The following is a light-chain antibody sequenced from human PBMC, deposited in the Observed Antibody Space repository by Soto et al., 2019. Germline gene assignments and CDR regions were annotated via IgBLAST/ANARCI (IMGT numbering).Light chain of an antibody. Sequence: QSALTQPASVSGSPGQSITISCTGTSSDIDVYDLVSWYQQHPGKAPKFIIYEATKRPSGVSNRFSGSKSGNTASLTISGLQAEDEADYYCCSYAGDTTPIFGGGTKLTVL. J-gene: IGLJ2*01. CDR2: EAT. V-gene: IGLV2-23*01. CDR1: SSDIDVYDL. CDR3: CSYAGDTTPI.